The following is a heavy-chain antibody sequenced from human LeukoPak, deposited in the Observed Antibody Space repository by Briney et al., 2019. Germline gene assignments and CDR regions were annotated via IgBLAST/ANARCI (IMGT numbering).Heavy chain of an antibody. D-gene: IGHD6-19*01. CDR1: GASISSYY. CDR2: IYYSGST. CDR3: ARVKGIAVSPLWDY. V-gene: IGHV4-59*01. J-gene: IGHJ4*02. Sequence: SETRSLTGTVYGASISSYYWSWIRQPPGKGLECIGYIYYSGSTNYIPSLGSRVTISVDTSKNQFSLKLSSVTAADTAVYYCARVKGIAVSPLWDYWGQGTLVTVSS.